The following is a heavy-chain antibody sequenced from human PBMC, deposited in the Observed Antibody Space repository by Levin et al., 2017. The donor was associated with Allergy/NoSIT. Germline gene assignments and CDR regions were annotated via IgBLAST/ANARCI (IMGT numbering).Heavy chain of an antibody. CDR2: ISAYNGNT. V-gene: IGHV1-18*01. CDR3: AREMADYYGSGSPY. D-gene: IGHD3-10*01. Sequence: GESLKISCKASGYTFTSYGISWVRQAPGQGLEWMGWISAYNGNTNYAQKLQGRVTMTTDTSTSTAYMELRSLRSDDTAVYYCAREMADYYGSGSPYWGQGTLVTVSS. J-gene: IGHJ4*02. CDR1: GYTFTSYG.